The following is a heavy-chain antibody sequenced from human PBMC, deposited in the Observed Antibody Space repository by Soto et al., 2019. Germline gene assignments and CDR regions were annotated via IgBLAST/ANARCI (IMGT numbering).Heavy chain of an antibody. V-gene: IGHV4-34*01. CDR3: ARGQLVWYGDLTPYHRDMDV. Sequence: ETLSLTCSFYGASFDDFYWSWVRQSPGKGLEWVGEISHDGGTNYSPSLASRVSISVDTSKNQFSLHLRSVTAADTGLYYCARGQLVWYGDLTPYHRDMDVWGQGTKVTVYS. J-gene: IGHJ6*02. D-gene: IGHD3-10*01. CDR2: ISHDGGT. CDR1: GASFDDFY.